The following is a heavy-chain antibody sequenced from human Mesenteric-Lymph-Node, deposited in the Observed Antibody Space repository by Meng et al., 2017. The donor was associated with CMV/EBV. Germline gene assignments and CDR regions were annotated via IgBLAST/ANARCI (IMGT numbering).Heavy chain of an antibody. CDR2: ISGSGNTI. V-gene: IGHV3-11*04. Sequence: GESLKISCAASGFTVSSHYMSWVRQAPGKGLEWVSFISGSGNTIYYADSVKGRFTISRDNAKNSLYLQMNSLRADDTAVYYCARDGDGNFDYWGQGTLVTVSS. CDR1: GFTVSSHY. J-gene: IGHJ4*02. D-gene: IGHD7-27*01. CDR3: ARDGDGNFDY.